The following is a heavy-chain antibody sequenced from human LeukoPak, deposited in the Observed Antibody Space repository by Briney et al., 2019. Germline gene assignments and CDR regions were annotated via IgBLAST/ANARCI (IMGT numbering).Heavy chain of an antibody. Sequence: ASVKVSCKASGYTFTGYYMHWVRQAPGQGLEWMGWINPNSGGTNYAQKFQGRITMTRDTSIRTAYMELSRLRSDDTAVYYCARDIVVVPAVRYYFDYWGQGTLVTVSS. J-gene: IGHJ4*02. D-gene: IGHD2-2*01. V-gene: IGHV1-2*02. CDR3: ARDIVVVPAVRYYFDY. CDR1: GYTFTGYY. CDR2: INPNSGGT.